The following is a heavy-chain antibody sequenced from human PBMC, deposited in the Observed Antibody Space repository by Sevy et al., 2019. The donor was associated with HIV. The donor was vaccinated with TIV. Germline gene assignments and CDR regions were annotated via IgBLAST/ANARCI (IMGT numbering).Heavy chain of an antibody. CDR3: ARRGGGMVRGVHRNWFDP. J-gene: IGHJ5*02. CDR1: GGSISSSSYY. CDR2: IYYSGST. V-gene: IGHV4-39*01. Sequence: SETLSLTCTVSGGSISSSSYYWGWIRQPPGKGLEWIGSIYYSGSTYYNPSLKSRVTISVDTPKNQFSLKLSSVTAADTAVYYCARRGGGMVRGVHRNWFDPWGQGTLVTVSS. D-gene: IGHD3-10*01.